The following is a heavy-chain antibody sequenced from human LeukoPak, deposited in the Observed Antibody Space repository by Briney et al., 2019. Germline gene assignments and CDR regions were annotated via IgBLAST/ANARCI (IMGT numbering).Heavy chain of an antibody. J-gene: IGHJ4*02. D-gene: IGHD2-21*01. CDR3: ASNVIWAYFDY. V-gene: IGHV3-23*01. CDR1: GFTFSSYA. Sequence: PGGSLRLSCAASGFTFSSYAMSWVRQAPGKWLEWVSSISGSGGSTYYADSVKGRFTLSRDNYKNPLYLQMNSLRAEDTAVYFCASNVIWAYFDYWGQGTVVTVSS. CDR2: ISGSGGST.